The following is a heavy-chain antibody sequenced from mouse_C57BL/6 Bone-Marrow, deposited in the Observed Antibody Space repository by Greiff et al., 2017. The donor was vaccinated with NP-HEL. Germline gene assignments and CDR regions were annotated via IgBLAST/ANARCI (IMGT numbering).Heavy chain of an antibody. CDR3: ARSDYYGSSYSFFAY. J-gene: IGHJ3*01. V-gene: IGHV1-64*01. CDR1: GYTFTSYW. Sequence: VQLQQPGAELVKPGASVKLSCKASGYTFTSYWMHWVKQRPGQGLEWIGMIHPNSGSTNYNEKFKSKATLTVDKSSSTAYMQLSSLTSEDSAVYYCARSDYYGSSYSFFAYWGQGTLVTVSA. D-gene: IGHD1-1*01. CDR2: IHPNSGST.